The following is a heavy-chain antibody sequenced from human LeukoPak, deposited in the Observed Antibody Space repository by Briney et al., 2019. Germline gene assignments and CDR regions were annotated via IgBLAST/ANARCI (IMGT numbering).Heavy chain of an antibody. V-gene: IGHV1-3*01. CDR1: GYTFTSYA. J-gene: IGHJ3*02. Sequence: ASVKVSCKASGYTFTSYAMHWVRQAPGQRLEWMGWINAGNGNTKYSQKFQGRVTITRDTSASTAYVELSSLRSEDTAVYYCARAPQDIVVVPAADAFDIWGQGTMVTVSS. CDR3: ARAPQDIVVVPAADAFDI. D-gene: IGHD2-2*01. CDR2: INAGNGNT.